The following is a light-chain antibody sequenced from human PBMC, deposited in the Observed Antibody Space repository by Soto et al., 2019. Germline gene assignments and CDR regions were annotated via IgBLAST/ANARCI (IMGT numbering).Light chain of an antibody. CDR2: GAY. CDR3: HQYDDWPPYT. V-gene: IGKV3-15*01. J-gene: IGKJ2*01. CDR1: QSVGNN. Sequence: EIEMTQSPATLSLSPGERATVSCRASQSVGNNLAWYQQKSGQAPRLLIYGAYTRAAGVPARFSGTGSGTEFTLTISSLQSEDFVVYYCHQYDDWPPYTFRQGTKFEFK.